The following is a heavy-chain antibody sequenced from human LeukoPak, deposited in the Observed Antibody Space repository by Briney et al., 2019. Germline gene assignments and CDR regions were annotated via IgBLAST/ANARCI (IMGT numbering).Heavy chain of an antibody. CDR1: GYTSTGYY. V-gene: IGHV1-2*02. Sequence: ASVKVSCKASGYTSTGYYMHWVRQAPGQGLEWMGWINPNSGGTNYAQKFQGRVTMTRDTSISTAYMELSRLRSDDTAVYYCARAEYYYDSSGYYWFDPWGQGTLVTVSS. CDR2: INPNSGGT. J-gene: IGHJ5*02. D-gene: IGHD3-22*01. CDR3: ARAEYYYDSSGYYWFDP.